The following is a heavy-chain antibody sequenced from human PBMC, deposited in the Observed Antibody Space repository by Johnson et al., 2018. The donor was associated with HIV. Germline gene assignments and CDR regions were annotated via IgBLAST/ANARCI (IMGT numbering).Heavy chain of an antibody. CDR3: AIGRSEFPRHAFDI. J-gene: IGHJ3*02. Sequence: QVQLVESGGGVVQPGRSLRLSCAASGFTFSNYAMHWVRQAPGKGLEWVAVIWYDGSNNYYADSVKGRFTISKDNSRNTLFLHMNSLRADDTAVYYCAIGRSEFPRHAFDIWGQGTMVTVSS. V-gene: IGHV3-33*01. CDR1: GFTFSNYA. D-gene: IGHD6-25*01. CDR2: IWYDGSNN.